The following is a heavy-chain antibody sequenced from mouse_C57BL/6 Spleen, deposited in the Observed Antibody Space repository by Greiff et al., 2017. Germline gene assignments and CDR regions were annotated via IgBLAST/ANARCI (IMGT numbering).Heavy chain of an antibody. CDR2: ISSGGSYT. V-gene: IGHV5-6*01. J-gene: IGHJ2*01. CDR1: GFTFSSYG. CDR3: ARQKDLYYFDY. Sequence: EVKLVESGGDLVKPGGSLKLSCAASGFTFSSYGMSWVRQTPDKRLEWVATISSGGSYTYYPASVQGRFTISRDNAKNTLYLQMSSLKSEDTAMYSCARQKDLYYFDYWGQGTTLTVSS.